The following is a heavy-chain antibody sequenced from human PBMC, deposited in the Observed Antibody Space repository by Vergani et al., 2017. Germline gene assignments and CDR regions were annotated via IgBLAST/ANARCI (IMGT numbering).Heavy chain of an antibody. CDR1: GYSISSGYY. D-gene: IGHD4-23*01. J-gene: IGHJ4*02. CDR3: ARHSIPATVVTPFDY. Sequence: QVQLQESGPGLVKPSETLSLTCAVSGYSISSGYYWGWIRQPPGKGLEWIGSIYYGGTTYYNPSLKSRLTISVDTSKNQFSLRLSSVIAADTAVYYCARHSIPATVVTPFDYWGQGALVTVSS. V-gene: IGHV4-38-2*01. CDR2: IYYGGTT.